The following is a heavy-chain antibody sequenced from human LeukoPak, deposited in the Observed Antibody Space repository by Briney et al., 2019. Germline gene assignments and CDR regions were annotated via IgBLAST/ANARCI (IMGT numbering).Heavy chain of an antibody. CDR3: ASGYCSGGSCYSGFDY. V-gene: IGHV1-69*06. CDR2: IIPIFGTA. CDR1: GGTFSSYA. J-gene: IGHJ4*02. D-gene: IGHD2-15*01. Sequence: ASVTVSCKASGGTFSSYAISWVRQAPGQGLEWMGGIIPIFGTANYAQKFQGRVTITADKSTSTAYMELSSLRSEDTAVYYCASGYCSGGSCYSGFDYWGQGTLVTVSS.